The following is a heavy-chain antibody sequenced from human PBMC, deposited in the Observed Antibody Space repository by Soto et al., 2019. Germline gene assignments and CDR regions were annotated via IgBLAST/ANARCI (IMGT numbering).Heavy chain of an antibody. Sequence: GETLKISCKGSGYSFTSYWIGWVRQMPGKGLEWMGIIYPGDSDTRYSPSFQGQVTISADKAISTAYLQWSSLKASDTAMYYCARFSLSFNYYNYYVLDVRGQGTTVTVSS. CDR3: ARFSLSFNYYNYYVLDV. D-gene: IGHD2-2*01. CDR2: IYPGDSDT. CDR1: GYSFTSYW. V-gene: IGHV5-51*01. J-gene: IGHJ6*02.